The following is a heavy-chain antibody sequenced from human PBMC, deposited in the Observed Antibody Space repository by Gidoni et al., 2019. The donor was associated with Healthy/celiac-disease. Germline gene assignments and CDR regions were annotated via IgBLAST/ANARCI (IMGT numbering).Heavy chain of an antibody. J-gene: IGHJ4*02. CDR1: GFTFSSYA. V-gene: IGHV3-23*01. Sequence: EVQLLESGGGLVQPGGSLRLSCAAAGFTFSSYAMSWVRQAPGKGLEWVSAISGSGGSTYYADSVKGRFTISRDNSKNTLYLQMNSLRAEDTAVYYCAKVRIVVVTFDYWGQGTLVTVSS. D-gene: IGHD2-21*02. CDR3: AKVRIVVVTFDY. CDR2: ISGSGGST.